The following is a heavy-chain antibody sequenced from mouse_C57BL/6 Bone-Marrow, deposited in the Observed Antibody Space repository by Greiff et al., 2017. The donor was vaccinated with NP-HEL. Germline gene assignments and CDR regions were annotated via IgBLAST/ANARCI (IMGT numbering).Heavy chain of an antibody. V-gene: IGHV1-52*01. J-gene: IGHJ2*01. D-gene: IGHD1-1*01. Sequence: QVQLQQPGAELVRPGSSVKLSCKASGYTFTSYWMHWVKQRPIQGLEWIGNIDPSDSETHYNQKFKDKATLTVDKSSSTAYMQLSSLTSEDSAVYYCARYRYYGGDYFDYWGQGTTLTVSS. CDR1: GYTFTSYW. CDR3: ARYRYYGGDYFDY. CDR2: IDPSDSET.